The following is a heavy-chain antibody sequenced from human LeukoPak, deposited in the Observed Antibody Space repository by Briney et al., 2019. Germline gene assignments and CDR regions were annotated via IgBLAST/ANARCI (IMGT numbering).Heavy chain of an antibody. V-gene: IGHV4-39*01. CDR1: GGSISSSSYY. CDR3: ARGPLKSPIDY. J-gene: IGHJ4*02. CDR2: IYYSGST. Sequence: SETLSLTCTVSGGSISSSSYYWGWIRQPPGKGLEWIGSIYYSGSTYYNPSLKSRVTISVDTSKNQFSLKLSSVTAADTAVYYCARGPLKSPIDYWGQGTLVTVSS.